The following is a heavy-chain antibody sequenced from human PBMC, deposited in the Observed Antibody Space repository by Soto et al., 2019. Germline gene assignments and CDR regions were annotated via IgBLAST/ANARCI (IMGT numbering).Heavy chain of an antibody. V-gene: IGHV4-4*02. Sequence: SETLSLTCAVSSGSISSNNWWSWVRQPPGKGLEWIGEIYHSGSTNYNPSLKSRVTISVDKSKNQFSLKLSSVTAADTAVYYCARGVEGVRGEVSYYYYYYMDVWGKGTTVTVSS. J-gene: IGHJ6*03. CDR2: IYHSGST. CDR1: SGSISSNNW. CDR3: ARGVEGVRGEVSYYYYYYMDV. D-gene: IGHD3-10*01.